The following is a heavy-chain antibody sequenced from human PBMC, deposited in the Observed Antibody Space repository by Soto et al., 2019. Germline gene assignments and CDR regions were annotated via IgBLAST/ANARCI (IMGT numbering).Heavy chain of an antibody. CDR3: AKSAYSSSSPSFYYYYYYMGV. V-gene: IGHV3-23*01. Sequence: PGGSLRLSCAASGFTFRSYAMSWVRQAPGKGLEWVSAISGSGGSTYYADSVKGRFTISRDNSKNTLYLQMNSLRAEDTAVYYCAKSAYSSSSPSFYYYYYYMGVWGKGTTVTVSS. D-gene: IGHD6-6*01. CDR1: GFTFRSYA. J-gene: IGHJ6*03. CDR2: ISGSGGST.